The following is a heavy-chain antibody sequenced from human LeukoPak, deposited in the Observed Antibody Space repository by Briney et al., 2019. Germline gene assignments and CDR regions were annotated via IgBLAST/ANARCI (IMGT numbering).Heavy chain of an antibody. CDR3: ARRIRGAPTDY. CDR2: MNPNSGNT. J-gene: IGHJ4*02. Sequence: ASVKVSCKASGYTFTTYDLNWVRQATGQGLEWMGWMNPNSGNTGYAQKFQGRVTMTRNISITIAYMELSNLTSEDTAVYYCARRIRGAPTDYWGQGTLVTVSS. CDR1: GYTFTTYD. V-gene: IGHV1-8*01. D-gene: IGHD3-10*01.